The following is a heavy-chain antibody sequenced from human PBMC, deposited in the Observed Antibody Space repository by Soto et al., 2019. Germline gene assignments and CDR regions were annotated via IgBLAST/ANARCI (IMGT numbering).Heavy chain of an antibody. V-gene: IGHV1-18*04. CDR1: GYTFTSYA. J-gene: IGHJ4*02. CDR2: IDPFTVDT. Sequence: QVQLVQSGAEVKKPGASVRVACKPSGYTFTSYAITWVRQAPGQGLQWMGWIDPFTVDTTYSQNFQGRVIMTTDTSTSTAYMELRRLRYDDAAVYFCARGLVRAVITHFDYWGQGTLVTVSS. D-gene: IGHD3-10*01. CDR3: ARGLVRAVITHFDY.